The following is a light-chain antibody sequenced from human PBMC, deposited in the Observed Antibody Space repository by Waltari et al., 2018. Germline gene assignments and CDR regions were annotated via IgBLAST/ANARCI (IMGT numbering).Light chain of an antibody. J-gene: IGKJ1*01. CDR1: QRVSVW. V-gene: IGKV1-5*01. Sequence: DLQMTQSPSPLSASVGDHVPLTCRASQRVSVWLAWYQQKPGKAPKLLIYAAPRLESGVPSRFSGSDSGTEFPHTISSLQPDDFATYYCQQYNSYSTFGQGTKVEIK. CDR3: QQYNSYST. CDR2: AAP.